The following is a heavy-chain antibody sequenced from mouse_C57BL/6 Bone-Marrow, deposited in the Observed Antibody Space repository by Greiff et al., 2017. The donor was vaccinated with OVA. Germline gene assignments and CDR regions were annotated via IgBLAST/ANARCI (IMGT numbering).Heavy chain of an antibody. CDR3: ARLRGNYFDY. Sequence: QVQLKQSGAELVRPGTSVKVSCKASGYAFTNYLIEWVKQRPGQGLEWIGVINPGSGGTNYNEKFKGKATLTADKSSSTAYMQLSSLTSEDSAVYFFARLRGNYFDYWGQGTTLTVSS. J-gene: IGHJ2*01. CDR2: INPGSGGT. V-gene: IGHV1-54*01. CDR1: GYAFTNYL.